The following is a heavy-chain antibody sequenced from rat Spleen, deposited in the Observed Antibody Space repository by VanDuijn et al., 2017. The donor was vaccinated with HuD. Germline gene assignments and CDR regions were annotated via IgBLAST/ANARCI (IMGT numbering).Heavy chain of an antibody. CDR2: ISTGGTNT. CDR3: AXXGYXXXYYXXXGXXX. CDR1: GFTFSNYY. Sequence: EVQLVESGGGLVQPGRSLKLSCAASGFTFSNYYMAWVRQAPTKGLDWVAYISTGGTNTYYRDSVKGRFTISRDNAKINLYLQMDHLRSGDTAXXXCAXXGYXXXYYXXXGXXXWGQGVXXTVSS. D-gene: IGHD1-1*01. V-gene: IGHV5-25*01. J-gene: IGHJ2*01.